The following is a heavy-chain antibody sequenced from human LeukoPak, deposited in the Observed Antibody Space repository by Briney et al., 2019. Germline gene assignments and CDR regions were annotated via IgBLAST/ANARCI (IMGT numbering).Heavy chain of an antibody. CDR2: IIPIFGTA. J-gene: IGHJ6*03. CDR1: GGTFSSYA. CDR3: ARGASNWNYYYMDV. Sequence: ASVKVSCKASGGTFSSYAISWVRQAPGQGLEWMGGIIPIFGTANYARKFQGRVTITTDESTSTAYMELSSLRSEDTAVYYCARGASNWNYYYMDVWGKGTTVTVSS. D-gene: IGHD1-1*01. V-gene: IGHV1-69*05.